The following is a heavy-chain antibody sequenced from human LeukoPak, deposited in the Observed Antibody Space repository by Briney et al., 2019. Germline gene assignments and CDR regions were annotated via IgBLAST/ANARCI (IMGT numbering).Heavy chain of an antibody. Sequence: PGGSLRLSCAASGFTFSSFAMSWVRQAPGKGLEWVSSISDSGGSTYYADSVKGRFTLSRDNSKNTLYLQMNSLRAEDTAVYYCAKDGGVYYDSSGYYFWYWGQGTLVTVSS. D-gene: IGHD3-22*01. CDR1: GFTFSSFA. CDR3: AKDGGVYYDSSGYYFWY. J-gene: IGHJ4*02. CDR2: ISDSGGST. V-gene: IGHV3-23*01.